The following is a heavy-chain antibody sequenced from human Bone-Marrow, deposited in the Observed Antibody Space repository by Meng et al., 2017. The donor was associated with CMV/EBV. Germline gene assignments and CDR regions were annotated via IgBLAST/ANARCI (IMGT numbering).Heavy chain of an antibody. V-gene: IGHV3-23*01. Sequence: GGSLRLSCEASGFTFRRYAMNWVRQAPGKGLEWVSTISGGGGSTYYADSVKGRFTISRDNSKNTLYLQMNSLRAEDTAVYYCTRSWDVWGQGTTVTVSS. J-gene: IGHJ6*02. CDR1: GFTFRRYA. CDR3: TRSWDV. CDR2: ISGGGGST.